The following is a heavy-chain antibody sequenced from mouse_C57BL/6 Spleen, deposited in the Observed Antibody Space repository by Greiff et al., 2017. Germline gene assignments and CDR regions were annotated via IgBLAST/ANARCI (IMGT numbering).Heavy chain of an antibody. CDR1: GYTFTSYD. Sequence: VQLQQSGPELVKPGASVKLSCKASGYTFTSYDINWVKQRPGQGLEWIGCLYPSDGGTKYNEKFKGKATLTVDTSSSTAYMELHDLTAVDSAVYFCARGYYPDYWGQGTTLTVSS. CDR3: ARGYYPDY. CDR2: LYPSDGGT. J-gene: IGHJ2*01. V-gene: IGHV1-85*01.